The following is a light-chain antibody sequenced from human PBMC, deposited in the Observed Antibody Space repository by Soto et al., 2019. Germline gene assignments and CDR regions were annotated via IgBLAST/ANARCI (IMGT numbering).Light chain of an antibody. J-gene: IGLJ1*01. V-gene: IGLV1-44*01. CDR2: TTN. CDR3: AAWDDSLNGHV. CDR1: SSNIGTSS. Sequence: QSVLTQPHSASGTPGQRVTISCSGSSSNIGTSSVHWFQQLPGTAPKLLISTTNQRPSGVPERFSGSKSGTSASLAISGFQSEDEADYYCAAWDDSLNGHVFGTGTRSPS.